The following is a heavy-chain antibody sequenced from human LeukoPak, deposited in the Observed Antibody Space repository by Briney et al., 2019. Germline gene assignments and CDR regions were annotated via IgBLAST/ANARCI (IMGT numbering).Heavy chain of an antibody. CDR2: IYHSGST. V-gene: IGHV4-4*02. Sequence: KPSGTLSLTCAVSGGSVNSTNWWSWVRQPPGKGLERMGEIYHSGSTNYNSSLESRVTISIDKSKNQFSLKLSSVTAADTAVYYCASLFSSSWYARDFWGQGTLITVSS. J-gene: IGHJ4*02. D-gene: IGHD6-13*01. CDR3: ASLFSSSWYARDF. CDR1: GGSVNSTNW.